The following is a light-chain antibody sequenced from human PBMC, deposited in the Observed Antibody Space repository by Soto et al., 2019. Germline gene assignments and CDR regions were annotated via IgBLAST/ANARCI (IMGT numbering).Light chain of an antibody. CDR1: SSNIGAGFD. CDR2: EST. Sequence: QSVLTQPPSVSGAPGQRVTIPCTGTSSNIGAGFDVHWYQHLPGAAPKLLIFESTNRPSGVPDRFSGSKSGTSASLDISGLQAGEEADYYCQSYDSRMSVIFGGGTKLTVL. CDR3: QSYDSRMSVI. V-gene: IGLV1-40*01. J-gene: IGLJ2*01.